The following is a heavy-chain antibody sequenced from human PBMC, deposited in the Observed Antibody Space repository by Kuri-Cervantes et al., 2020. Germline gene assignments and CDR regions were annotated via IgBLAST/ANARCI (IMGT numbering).Heavy chain of an antibody. CDR2: ISSAGGST. CDR1: GYTSTDYY. D-gene: IGHD6-19*01. J-gene: IGHJ4*02. CDR3: AREGVAASFDY. Sequence: SCKASGYTSTDYYMHWVRQAPGKGLEYVSAISSAGGSTYYADSVKGRFTISRDNSKNTLYLQMGSLRAEDMAVYYCAREGVAASFDYWGQGTLVTVSS. V-gene: IGHV3-64*02.